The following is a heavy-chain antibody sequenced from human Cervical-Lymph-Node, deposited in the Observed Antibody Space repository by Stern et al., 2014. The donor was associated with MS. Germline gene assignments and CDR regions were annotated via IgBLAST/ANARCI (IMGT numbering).Heavy chain of an antibody. D-gene: IGHD5-12*01. CDR3: AHKDVDLKGLDI. CDR2: IYWDDDK. CDR1: GFSLTTTGVG. Sequence: QITLKESGPTLVKPTQTLTLTCTFSGFSLTTTGVGVGWVRQTPGKALEWLALIYWDDDKRYSPSLKTRLAITMDTSKNQVVLTMANVDPVDTATYYCAHKDVDLKGLDIWGPGTRVTVSS. V-gene: IGHV2-5*02. J-gene: IGHJ3*02.